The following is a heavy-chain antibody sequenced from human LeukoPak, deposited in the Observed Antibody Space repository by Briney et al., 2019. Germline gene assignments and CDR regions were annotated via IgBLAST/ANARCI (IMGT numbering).Heavy chain of an antibody. CDR2: INSDGSST. CDR1: GFTFSSYW. CDR3: TSFFETN. Sequence: GGSLRLSCAASGFTFSSYWMHWVRQAPGKGLVWVSRINSDGSSTSYADSVKGRFTISRDSAKNTVYLHMNSLRVEDTAVYYCTSFFETNWGQGTLVTVSS. V-gene: IGHV3-74*01. J-gene: IGHJ4*02. D-gene: IGHD2/OR15-2a*01.